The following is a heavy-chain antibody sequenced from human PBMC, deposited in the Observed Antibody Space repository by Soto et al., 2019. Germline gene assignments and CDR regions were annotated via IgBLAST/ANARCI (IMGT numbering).Heavy chain of an antibody. CDR1: GGSFNDYY. Sequence: KTSETLSLTCAVYGGSFNDYYWNWIRQPPGKGLEWIGEINHSGSTNYNPSLKSRVTISVDTSKNQFSLKLSSVTAADTAVYYCARSGAGSGGFYSSSWRRPNYYYYGLDVWGQGTTVTVSS. D-gene: IGHD6-13*01. CDR2: INHSGST. J-gene: IGHJ6*02. CDR3: ARSGAGSGGFYSSSWRRPNYYYYGLDV. V-gene: IGHV4-34*01.